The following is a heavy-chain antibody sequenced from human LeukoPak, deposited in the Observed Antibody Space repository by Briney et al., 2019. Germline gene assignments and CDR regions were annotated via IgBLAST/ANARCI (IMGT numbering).Heavy chain of an antibody. CDR2: INPNSGGT. J-gene: IGHJ4*02. D-gene: IGHD2-15*01. Sequence: GASVKVSCKASGYTFTGYYMHWVRQAPGQGLEWMGWINPNSGGTNYAQKFQGRVTMTRDTSISTAYMELSRLRSDDTAVYYCARDFTRYCSGGSCYYGYWGQGTLVTVSS. CDR1: GYTFTGYY. CDR3: ARDFTRYCSGGSCYYGY. V-gene: IGHV1-2*02.